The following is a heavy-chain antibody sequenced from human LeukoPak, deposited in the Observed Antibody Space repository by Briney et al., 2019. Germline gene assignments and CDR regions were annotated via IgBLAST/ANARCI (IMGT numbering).Heavy chain of an antibody. CDR3: ARALSGKSRSPTRGAFDI. CDR2: ISYDGSNK. D-gene: IGHD1-26*01. V-gene: IGHV3-30*19. CDR1: GFTFSSYG. J-gene: IGHJ3*02. Sequence: PGGSLRLSCAASGFTFSSYGMHWVRQAPGKGLEWVAVISYDGSNKYYADSVKGRFTISRDNSKNTLYLQMNSLRAEDTAVYYCARALSGKSRSPTRGAFDIWGQGTMVTVSS.